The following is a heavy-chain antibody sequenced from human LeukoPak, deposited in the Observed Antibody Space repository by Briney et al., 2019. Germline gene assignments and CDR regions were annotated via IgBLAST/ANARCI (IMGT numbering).Heavy chain of an antibody. D-gene: IGHD3/OR15-3a*01. CDR1: GGSISSGGYY. Sequence: SETLSLTCTVSGGSISSGGYYWSWIRQPPGKGLEWIEYIYHSGSTYYNPSLKSRVTISVDRSKNQFSLKLSSVTAADTAVYYCARTLIFEGAFDIWGQGTMVTVSS. CDR2: IYHSGST. J-gene: IGHJ3*02. V-gene: IGHV4-30-2*01. CDR3: ARTLIFEGAFDI.